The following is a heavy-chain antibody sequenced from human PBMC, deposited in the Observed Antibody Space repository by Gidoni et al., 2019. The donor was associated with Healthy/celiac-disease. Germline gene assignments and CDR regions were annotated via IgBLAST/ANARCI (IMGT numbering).Heavy chain of an antibody. Sequence: QVQLVESGGGVVQPGRSLRLSCAASGFTFSSYAMHWVRQAPGKGLEWVAVISYDGSNKYYADSVKGRFTISRDNSKNTLYLQMNSLRAEDTAVYYCARDRSGYCGGDMHYWGQGTLVTVSS. D-gene: IGHD2-21*02. CDR3: ARDRSGYCGGDMHY. CDR1: GFTFSSYA. CDR2: ISYDGSNK. J-gene: IGHJ4*02. V-gene: IGHV3-30-3*01.